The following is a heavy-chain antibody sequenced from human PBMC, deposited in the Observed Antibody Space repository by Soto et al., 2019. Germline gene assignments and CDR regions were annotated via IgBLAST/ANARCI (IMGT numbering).Heavy chain of an antibody. D-gene: IGHD5-12*01. V-gene: IGHV3-53*01. CDR1: GLTVRRNE. CDR3: VRVLYDSGVVDF. J-gene: IGHJ4*02. Sequence: QLVEPGGGLFKGGGPTSPSCLASGLTVRRNELPWVAQAPGKGLEWASIIQTGGATYYTDSAQGRFTISRDNSRNTVYLQMSSLRVEDTGVYSCVRVLYDSGVVDFWGQGSPITVS. CDR2: IQTGGAT.